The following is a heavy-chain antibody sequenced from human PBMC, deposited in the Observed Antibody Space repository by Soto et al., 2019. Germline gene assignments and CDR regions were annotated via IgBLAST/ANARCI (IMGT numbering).Heavy chain of an antibody. CDR2: IGTAGDT. CDR3: ARESTGYSYRTGLLDYYGMDV. D-gene: IGHD5-18*01. CDR1: GFTFSSYD. V-gene: IGHV3-13*01. J-gene: IGHJ6*02. Sequence: GGSLRLSCAASGFTFSSYDMHWVRQATGKGLEWVSAIGTAGDTYYPGSVKGRFTISRENAKNSLYLQMNSLRAEDTAVYYCARESTGYSYRTGLLDYYGMDVWGQGTTVTVSS.